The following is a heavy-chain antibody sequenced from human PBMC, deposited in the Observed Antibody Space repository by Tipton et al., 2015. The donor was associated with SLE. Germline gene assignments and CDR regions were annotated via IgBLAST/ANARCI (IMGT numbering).Heavy chain of an antibody. CDR3: ARVQGDLAAQYFDY. CDR1: GESFNGYF. V-gene: IGHV4-34*12. J-gene: IGHJ4*02. CDR2: IIHSGVT. Sequence: AGLVKPSQTLSLTCAVSGESFNGYFWTWIRQPPGKGLEWIAEIIHSGVTNYNPSLRSRVTISVDMSKNHFSLRLISVTAADTALYYCARVQGDLAAQYFDYWGQGTLVTVSS. D-gene: IGHD3-16*01.